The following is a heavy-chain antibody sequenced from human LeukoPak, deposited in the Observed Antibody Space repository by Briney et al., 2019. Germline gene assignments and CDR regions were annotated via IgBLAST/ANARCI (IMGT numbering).Heavy chain of an antibody. J-gene: IGHJ5*02. V-gene: IGHV3-74*01. D-gene: IGHD6-19*01. CDR1: GFTFSSYW. CDR2: INTDGSVT. CDR3: AKEVAGIWFDP. Sequence: QTGGSLRLSYAASGFTFSSYWLHWVRQAPGKGLVWVSHINTDGSVTTYADSVKGRFTISRDNAKNTLYLQMNSLRAEDTAVYYCAKEVAGIWFDPWGQGTLVTVSS.